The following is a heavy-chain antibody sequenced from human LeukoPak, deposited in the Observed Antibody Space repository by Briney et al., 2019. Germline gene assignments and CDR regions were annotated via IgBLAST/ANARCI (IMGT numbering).Heavy chain of an antibody. CDR2: IYPSDSDT. D-gene: IGHD6-13*01. CDR1: GYSFTSYW. Sequence: GESQKISCQGFGYSFTSYWIGWVRQMPGKGLEWVGIIYPSDSDTRYSPSFQGQVTISADKYISTAYLQWSSLKASDTAMYYCARRGSSWPFDYWGQGTLVTVSS. CDR3: ARRGSSWPFDY. J-gene: IGHJ4*02. V-gene: IGHV5-51*01.